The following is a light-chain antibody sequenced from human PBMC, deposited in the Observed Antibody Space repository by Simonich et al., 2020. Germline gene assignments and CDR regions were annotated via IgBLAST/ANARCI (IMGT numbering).Light chain of an antibody. CDR3: QQRSNWPPIT. CDR1: QRVSSY. Sequence: EIVLPQSPATLSLSPGETATLSCRASQRVSSYLACSQHKPCQAHRLLISPASNRATCIPASFIGSGSGTDFTLTISSLEPEDFAVYYCQQRSNWPPITFGQGTRLEIK. CDR2: PAS. J-gene: IGKJ5*01. V-gene: IGKV3-11*01.